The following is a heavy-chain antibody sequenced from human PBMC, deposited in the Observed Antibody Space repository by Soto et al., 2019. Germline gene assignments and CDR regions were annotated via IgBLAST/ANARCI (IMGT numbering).Heavy chain of an antibody. J-gene: IGHJ6*03. V-gene: IGHV3-7*01. Sequence: GGSLRLSCAASGFTFSSYWMSWVRQAPGKGLEWVANIKQDGSEKYYVDSVKGRFTISRDNAKNSLYLQMNSLRAEDTAVYYCARDGPEVVPAAPYYYYMDVWGKGTTVTVSS. CDR2: IKQDGSEK. CDR1: GFTFSSYW. CDR3: ARDGPEVVPAAPYYYYMDV. D-gene: IGHD2-2*01.